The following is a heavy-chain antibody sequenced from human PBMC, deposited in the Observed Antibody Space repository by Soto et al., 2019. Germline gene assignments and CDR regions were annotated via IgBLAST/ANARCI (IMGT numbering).Heavy chain of an antibody. Sequence: QVQLQQWGTGLLKPSETLSLTCAVYGGSFSGYYWSWIRQPPGKGLEWIGEINHSGSTNYNPSLKGRVTISVDTSKNQFSLKLSSVTAADTAVYYCARVFGYDFWSGYYTSSWYFDLWGRGTLVTVSS. CDR3: ARVFGYDFWSGYYTSSWYFDL. D-gene: IGHD3-3*01. J-gene: IGHJ2*01. CDR2: INHSGST. CDR1: GGSFSGYY. V-gene: IGHV4-34*01.